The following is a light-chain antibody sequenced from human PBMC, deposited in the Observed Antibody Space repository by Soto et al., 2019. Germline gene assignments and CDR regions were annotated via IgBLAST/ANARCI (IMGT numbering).Light chain of an antibody. V-gene: IGKV3-20*01. CDR1: QTVRNNY. Sequence: EFVLTQSPGTLSLSPGDRATLSCRASQTVRNNYLAWYQQKPGQAPRLLIYDASSRATGIPYRFSGGGSGTDFTLTISRLEPEDFAVYYCQQFSSYPLTFGGGTKVDI. CDR3: QQFSSYPLT. CDR2: DAS. J-gene: IGKJ4*01.